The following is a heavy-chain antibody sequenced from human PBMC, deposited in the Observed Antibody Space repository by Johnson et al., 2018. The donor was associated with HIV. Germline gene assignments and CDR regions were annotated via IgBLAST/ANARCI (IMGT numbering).Heavy chain of an antibody. D-gene: IGHD3-10*01. CDR3: ARDRSLWFRELWPRDAFDM. V-gene: IGHV3-30-3*01. Sequence: VQLVESGGGVVQPGRALRLSCAASGFTFSNSAMHWVRQAPGKGLEWVAVISYDGDNVYYADSVKGRFTISRDNSKNTLYLQMNSLRVAATAVYYCARDRSLWFRELWPRDAFDMWGQGTKITVSS. CDR1: GFTFSNSA. CDR2: ISYDGDNV. J-gene: IGHJ3*02.